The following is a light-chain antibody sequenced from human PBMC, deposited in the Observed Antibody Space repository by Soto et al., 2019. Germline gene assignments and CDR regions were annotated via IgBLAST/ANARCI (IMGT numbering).Light chain of an antibody. CDR2: DVS. V-gene: IGLV2-14*03. Sequence: QSVLTQPASVSGSPGQSIAISCTGTSSDVGDYNYVSWYQQHPGKAPKLMIYDVSERPSGVSNRFSGSESGNTASLTISGLQAEDEADYYCSSYTSSNTLYLFGTGTKVTVL. CDR1: SSDVGDYNY. CDR3: SSYTSSNTLYL. J-gene: IGLJ1*01.